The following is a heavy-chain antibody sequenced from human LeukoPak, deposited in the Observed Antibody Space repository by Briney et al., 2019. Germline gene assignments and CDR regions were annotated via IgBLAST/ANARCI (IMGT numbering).Heavy chain of an antibody. CDR3: ARVGPYDSSGYYYFDY. CDR1: GGSISSYY. D-gene: IGHD3-22*01. Sequence: SETLSLTCTVSGGSISSYYWSWIRQPPGEGLEWIGSIFYSGSTNYSPSLKSRVTISVDTSKNQFSLKLSPVTAADTALYYCARVGPYDSSGYYYFDYWGQGTLVTVSS. V-gene: IGHV4-59*01. CDR2: IFYSGST. J-gene: IGHJ4*02.